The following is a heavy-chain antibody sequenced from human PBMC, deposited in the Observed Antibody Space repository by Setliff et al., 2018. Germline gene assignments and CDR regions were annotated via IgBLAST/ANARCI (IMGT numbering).Heavy chain of an antibody. CDR2: FHPYSGHT. D-gene: IGHD6-13*01. CDR3: VRDLGYRNRLNGFDF. CDR1: GYIFNNYF. J-gene: IGHJ3*01. Sequence: ASVKVSCKASGYIFNNYFLHWVRQAPGQGLEWMGRFHPYSGHTNYAQNFQGRVTMTMDASITTVYMELSRLTSDDTAVYYCVRDLGYRNRLNGFDFWGQGTTVT. V-gene: IGHV1-2*06.